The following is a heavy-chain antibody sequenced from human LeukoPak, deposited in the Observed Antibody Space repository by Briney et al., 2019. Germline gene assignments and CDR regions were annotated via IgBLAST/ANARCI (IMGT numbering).Heavy chain of an antibody. Sequence: SETLSLTCAVYGGSFSGYYWSWIRQPPGKGLEWIGEITHSGDTNYNPSLKSRLTISVDTSKNQFSLKLSSVTAADTAVYYCARGWDCWGHGTLVPVSS. CDR1: GGSFSGYY. CDR2: ITHSGDT. CDR3: ARGWDC. J-gene: IGHJ4*01. V-gene: IGHV4-34*01.